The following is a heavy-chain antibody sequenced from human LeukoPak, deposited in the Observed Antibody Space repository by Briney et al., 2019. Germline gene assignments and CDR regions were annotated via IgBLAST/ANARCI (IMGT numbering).Heavy chain of an antibody. J-gene: IGHJ6*03. CDR3: ARNFGVVIPVTHMDV. V-gene: IGHV4-34*01. Sequence: PSETLSLTCAVYGGSFSGYYWSWIRQPPGKGLEWIGEINHSGSTNYNPSLKSRVTISVDTSKNQFSLKLSSVTAADTAVYYCARNFGVVIPVTHMDVWGKGTTVTVSS. CDR1: GGSFSGYY. CDR2: INHSGST. D-gene: IGHD3-3*01.